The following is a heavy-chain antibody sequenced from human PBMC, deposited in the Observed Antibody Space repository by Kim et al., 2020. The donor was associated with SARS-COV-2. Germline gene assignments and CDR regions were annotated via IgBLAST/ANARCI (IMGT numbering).Heavy chain of an antibody. Sequence: YADSVKGRFTVTRDNARNTLYLQRNSLRAEDTTMYYCVSGVYYYDTNAFGSWGQGTLVTVSP. J-gene: IGHJ5*02. CDR3: VSGVYYYDTNAFGS. V-gene: IGHV3-74*01. D-gene: IGHD3-22*01.